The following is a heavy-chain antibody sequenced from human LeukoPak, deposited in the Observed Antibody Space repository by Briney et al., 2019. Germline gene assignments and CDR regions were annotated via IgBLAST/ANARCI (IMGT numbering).Heavy chain of an antibody. CDR1: GIPFSDYY. Sequence: GGSLRLSCVVSGIPFSDYYMNWIRQAPGKGLEWISYISSSSSYTDYADSVKGRFTISRDNAKSALYLQMNSLRLEDTAVYYCVRATSGFDLWGRGTLVTVSS. J-gene: IGHJ2*01. V-gene: IGHV3-11*05. CDR3: VRATSGFDL. D-gene: IGHD1-26*01. CDR2: ISSSSSYT.